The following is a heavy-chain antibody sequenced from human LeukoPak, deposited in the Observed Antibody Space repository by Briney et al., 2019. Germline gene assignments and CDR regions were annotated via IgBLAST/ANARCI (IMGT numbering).Heavy chain of an antibody. V-gene: IGHV4-4*07. CDR3: ARLGSYHDF. J-gene: IGHJ4*02. CDR1: GGSISSYY. Sequence: SETLSLTCTVSGGSISSYYWSWIRQPAGKGLEWIGRIYTSGSTNYNPSPKSRVTMSVDTSRNHLSLKLTSVTAADTAVYFCARLGSYHDFWGQGALVTVSS. CDR2: IYTSGST. D-gene: IGHD1-26*01.